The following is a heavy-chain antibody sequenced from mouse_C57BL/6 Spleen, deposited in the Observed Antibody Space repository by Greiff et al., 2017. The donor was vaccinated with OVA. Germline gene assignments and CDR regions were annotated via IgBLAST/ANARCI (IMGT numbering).Heavy chain of an antibody. CDR1: GFSLTSYG. CDR3: AKNSPHYYGSSDGDAMDY. Sequence: VQLQQSGPGLVQPSQSLSITCTVSGFSLTSYGVHWVRQSPGKGLEWLGVIWRGGSTDYNAAFMSRLSITKDNSKSQVFFKMNSLQADDTAIYYCAKNSPHYYGSSDGDAMDYWGQGTSVTVSS. J-gene: IGHJ4*01. V-gene: IGHV2-5*01. D-gene: IGHD1-1*01. CDR2: IWRGGST.